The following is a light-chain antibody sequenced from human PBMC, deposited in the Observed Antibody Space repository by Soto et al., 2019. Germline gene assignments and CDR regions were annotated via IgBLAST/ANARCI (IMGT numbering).Light chain of an antibody. CDR3: CSYAGSYTFGYV. CDR1: SSDVGGYNY. V-gene: IGLV2-11*01. Sequence: QSALTQPRSVSGSPGQSVTISCTGTSSDVGGYNYVSWYQQHPGKAPKLMIYDVSKQPSGVPDRFSGSKSGNTASLTISGLQAEDEADYYCCSYAGSYTFGYVFGTGTKLTVL. CDR2: DVS. J-gene: IGLJ1*01.